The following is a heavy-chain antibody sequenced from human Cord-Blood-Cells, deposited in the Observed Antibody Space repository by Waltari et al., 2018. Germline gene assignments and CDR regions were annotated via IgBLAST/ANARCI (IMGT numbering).Heavy chain of an antibody. V-gene: IGHV4-61*01. D-gene: IGHD3-10*01. CDR3: ARGRGGVRGVLPNHNWFDP. CDR1: GGSVSSGSYY. CDR2: IYYSGST. Sequence: QVQLQESGPGLVKPSETLSLTCTVPGGSVSSGSYYWRWIRQPPGKGLEWIGYIYYSGSTNYNPPLKSRVTISVDTSKNQFSLKLSSVTAADTAVYYCARGRGGVRGVLPNHNWFDPWGQGTLVTVSS. J-gene: IGHJ5*02.